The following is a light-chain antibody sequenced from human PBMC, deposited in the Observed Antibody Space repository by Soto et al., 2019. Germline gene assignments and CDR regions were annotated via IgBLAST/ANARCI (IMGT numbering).Light chain of an antibody. Sequence: QLVLTQPPSVSGAPGQRVTISCTGSSSNIGAGYDVHWYQQLPGTAPKLLIYGNSNRPSGVPDRFSGSKSGNTASLTISGLQAEDEADYYCSSYTSSSPYVFGTGTKVTVL. CDR3: SSYTSSSPYV. CDR1: SSNIGAGYD. CDR2: GNS. J-gene: IGLJ1*01. V-gene: IGLV1-40*01.